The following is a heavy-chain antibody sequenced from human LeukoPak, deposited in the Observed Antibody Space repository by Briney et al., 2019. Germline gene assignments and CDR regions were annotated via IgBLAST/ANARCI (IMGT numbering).Heavy chain of an antibody. Sequence: MSSETLSLTCTVSGGSISSYYWSWIRQPPGKGLEWIGYIYYSGSTNYNPSPKSRVTISVDTSQNQFSLKLTSVTPADTAVYYCARTAKYYYGSETYYFFDYWGQGTLVTVSS. J-gene: IGHJ4*02. CDR1: GGSISSYY. CDR2: IYYSGST. D-gene: IGHD3-10*01. V-gene: IGHV4-59*01. CDR3: ARTAKYYYGSETYYFFDY.